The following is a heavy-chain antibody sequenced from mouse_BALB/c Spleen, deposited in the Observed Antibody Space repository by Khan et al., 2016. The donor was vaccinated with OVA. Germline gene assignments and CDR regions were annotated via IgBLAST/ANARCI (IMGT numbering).Heavy chain of an antibody. D-gene: IGHD2-1*01. J-gene: IGHJ3*01. CDR1: GYSFTSYY. Sequence: QVQLQQPGAELVKPGASVRLSCKASGYSFTSYYLYWVKQRPGQGLEWIGDINPSNGGTNFTEKFKIKATLTVDKSSSTAYMQLSSLTSEDSAVYYCTRSGYGTFAYWGRGTLVTVSA. CDR2: INPSNGGT. V-gene: IGHV1S81*02. CDR3: TRSGYGTFAY.